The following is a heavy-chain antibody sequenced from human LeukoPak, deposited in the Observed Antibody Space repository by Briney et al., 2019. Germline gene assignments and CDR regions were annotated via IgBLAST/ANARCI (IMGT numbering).Heavy chain of an antibody. CDR1: GGTITKYA. J-gene: IGHJ6*02. Sequence: SVKVSCEASGGTITKYAISWVRQAPGLGLEWMGRIIPILDIADYPQNFQGRVTITADKSTSTAYMELSSLRSEDTAVYYRARDHRITIFGVALDGMDVWGQGTTVTVSS. V-gene: IGHV1-69*04. CDR2: IIPILDIA. CDR3: ARDHRITIFGVALDGMDV. D-gene: IGHD3-3*01.